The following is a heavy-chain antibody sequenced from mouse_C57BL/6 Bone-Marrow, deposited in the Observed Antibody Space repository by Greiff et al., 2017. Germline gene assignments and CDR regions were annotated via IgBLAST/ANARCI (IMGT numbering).Heavy chain of an antibody. V-gene: IGHV5-4*01. CDR2: MSDGGSYT. CDR3: AESPTTVVAPYFDD. J-gene: IGHJ2*01. D-gene: IGHD1-1*01. CDR1: GFTFSSYA. Sequence: EVHLVESGGGLVKPGGSLKLSCAASGFTFSSYAMSWVRQTPEKRLECVATMSDGGSYTYYPDNVKSRFTISRDNAKHNLNLQMSHLKSEHTAMYYCAESPTTVVAPYFDDWGQGTTLTVSA.